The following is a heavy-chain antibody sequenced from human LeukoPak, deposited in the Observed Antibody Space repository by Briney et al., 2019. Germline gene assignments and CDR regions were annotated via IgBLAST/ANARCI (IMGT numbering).Heavy chain of an antibody. CDR2: ISGSGGST. D-gene: IGHD4-17*01. CDR3: AKDWGHHDYVAFDI. J-gene: IGHJ3*02. Sequence: GGSLRLSCAASGFTFSSYAMSWVRQAPGKGLEWVSAISGSGGSTYYADSVKGRFTISRDNPKNPLYLQMNSLRAEDTAVYDCAKDWGHHDYVAFDIWGLGTMVTVSS. V-gene: IGHV3-23*01. CDR1: GFTFSSYA.